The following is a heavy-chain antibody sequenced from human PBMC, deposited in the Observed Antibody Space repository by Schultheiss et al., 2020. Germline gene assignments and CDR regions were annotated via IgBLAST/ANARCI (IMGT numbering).Heavy chain of an antibody. D-gene: IGHD6-13*01. CDR2: IYTSGST. CDR1: GGSISSYY. V-gene: IGHV4-4*08. CDR3: ARGIAPPYGMDV. J-gene: IGHJ6*02. Sequence: SQTLSLTCTVSGGSISSYYWSWIRQPPGKGLEWIGRIYTSGSTNYNPSLKSRVTISVDTSKNQFSLKLSSVTAADTAVYYCARGIAPPYGMDVWGQGTTVTVSS.